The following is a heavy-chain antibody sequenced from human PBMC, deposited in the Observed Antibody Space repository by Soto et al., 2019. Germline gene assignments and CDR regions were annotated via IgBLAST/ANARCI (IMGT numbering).Heavy chain of an antibody. CDR2: VFSCVSA. J-gene: IGHJ4*02. CDR1: GVSVTSYT. V-gene: IGHV4-4*07. Sequence: PSETLSLTCIVSGVSVTSYTWSWVRPPANRRIEWIGRVFSCVSATYSTSLKSRVRISMDTPENRLSLKLDALTAANTRVYYRPRDGMTTGDTWGPGTLGTVSS. D-gene: IGHD2-21*02. CDR3: PRDGMTTGDT.